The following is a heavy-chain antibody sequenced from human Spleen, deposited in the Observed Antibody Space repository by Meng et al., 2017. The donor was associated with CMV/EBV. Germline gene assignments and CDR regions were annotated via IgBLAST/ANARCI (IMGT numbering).Heavy chain of an antibody. V-gene: IGHV3-7*01. CDR1: ATSIKSFY. D-gene: IGHD3-3*01. CDR2: IKQDGSEK. CDR3: ARGHDDFWSGYPMRGNGFDI. Sequence: ETLSLTCTVSATSIKSFYWSWIRQPPGKGLEWVANIKQDGSEKYYAGSVQGRFTISRDNAKNSLILHMNSLTAEDTALYYCARGHDDFWSGYPMRGNGFDIWGQGTMVTVSS. J-gene: IGHJ3*02.